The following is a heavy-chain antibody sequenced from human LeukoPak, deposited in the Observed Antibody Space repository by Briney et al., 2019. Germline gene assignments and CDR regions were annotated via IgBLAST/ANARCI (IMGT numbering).Heavy chain of an antibody. CDR3: ASRSSVAASGPG. CDR2: IKQDGSEK. V-gene: IGHV3-7*01. CDR1: GFTFSSYW. D-gene: IGHD2-15*01. Sequence: GGSLRLSCAASGFTFSSYWMSWVRQAPGKGLEWVANIKQDGSEKYYMDSVKGRFTISRDNAKNSLYLQMSSLRAEDTALYYCASRSSVAASGPGWGQGTLVTVSS. J-gene: IGHJ4*02.